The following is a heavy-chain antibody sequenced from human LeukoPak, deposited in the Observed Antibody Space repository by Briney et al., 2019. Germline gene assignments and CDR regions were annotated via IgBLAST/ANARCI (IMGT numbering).Heavy chain of an antibody. CDR2: ISSSSSYI. J-gene: IGHJ3*02. V-gene: IGHV3-21*01. D-gene: IGHD6-13*01. Sequence: PGGSLRLSCAASGFTFSSYGMNWVRQAPGKGLEWVSSISSSSSYIYYADSVKGRFTISRDNAKNSLYLQMNSLRAEDTAVYYCARALEAAAGTYNDAFDIWGQGTMVTVSS. CDR1: GFTFSSYG. CDR3: ARALEAAAGTYNDAFDI.